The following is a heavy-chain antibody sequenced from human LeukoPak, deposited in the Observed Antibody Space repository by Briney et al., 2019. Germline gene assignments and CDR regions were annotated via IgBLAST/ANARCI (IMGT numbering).Heavy chain of an antibody. D-gene: IGHD3-22*01. CDR2: ISAYNGNT. Sequence: GASAKVSCKASGYTFTSYGISWVRQAPGQGLEWMGWISAYNGNTNYAQKLQGRVTMTTDTSTSTAYMELRSLRSDDTAVYYCARWGYYDSSGYSEGDYWGQGTLVTVSS. CDR3: ARWGYYDSSGYSEGDY. J-gene: IGHJ4*02. V-gene: IGHV1-18*01. CDR1: GYTFTSYG.